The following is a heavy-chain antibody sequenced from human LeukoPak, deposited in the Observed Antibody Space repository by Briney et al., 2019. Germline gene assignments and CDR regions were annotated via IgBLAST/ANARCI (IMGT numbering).Heavy chain of an antibody. Sequence: GGSLRLSCEASGFSFSDYYMSWIRQPPGKGLEWIAYIRSGATTIYYADSVKGRFTISRDDAKNSLVLQMNSLRAEDTAIYYCATINFRPYWGQGTLVTVSS. V-gene: IGHV3-11*01. CDR1: GFSFSDYY. J-gene: IGHJ4*02. CDR3: ATINFRPY. D-gene: IGHD1-1*01. CDR2: IRSGATTI.